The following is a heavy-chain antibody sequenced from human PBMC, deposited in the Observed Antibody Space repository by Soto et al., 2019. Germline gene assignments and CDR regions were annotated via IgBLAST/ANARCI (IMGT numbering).Heavy chain of an antibody. D-gene: IGHD2-8*01. Sequence: PGGSLRLSCAASGFTFSSYGMHWVRQAPGKGLEWVAVISYDGSNKYYADSVKGRFTISRDNSKNTLYLQMNSQKAEDTAVYYCAKDREGYCTNGVCYTGFDPWGQGTLVTVSS. J-gene: IGHJ5*02. CDR1: GFTFSSYG. CDR2: ISYDGSNK. CDR3: AKDREGYCTNGVCYTGFDP. V-gene: IGHV3-30*18.